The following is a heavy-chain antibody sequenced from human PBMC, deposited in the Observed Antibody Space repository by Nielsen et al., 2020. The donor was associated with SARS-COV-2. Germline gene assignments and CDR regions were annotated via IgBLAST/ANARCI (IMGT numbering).Heavy chain of an antibody. Sequence: ETLSLTCAVYGGSFSGYYRSWIRQPPGKGLEWIGEINHSGSTNYNPSLKSRVTISVDTSKNQFSLKLSSVTAADTAVYYCASLGYCTNGVCYTGFDYWGQGTLVTVSS. J-gene: IGHJ4*02. CDR3: ASLGYCTNGVCYTGFDY. V-gene: IGHV4-34*01. CDR1: GGSFSGYY. CDR2: INHSGST. D-gene: IGHD2-8*01.